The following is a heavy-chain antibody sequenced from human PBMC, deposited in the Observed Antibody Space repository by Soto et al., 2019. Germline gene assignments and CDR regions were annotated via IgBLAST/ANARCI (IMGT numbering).Heavy chain of an antibody. CDR1: GFMLTKYG. CDR3: VRERGPFDAFDF. J-gene: IGHJ3*01. CDR2: VWANGINN. Sequence: AXGFLRRSCAAAGFMLTKYGMHWVRQAPGKGLEWVAVVWANGINNYYADFVEGRFTISRDNSKSSLFLQMNSLRVEDTAVYYCVRERGPFDAFDFWGQGTMVTVSS. V-gene: IGHV3-33*01.